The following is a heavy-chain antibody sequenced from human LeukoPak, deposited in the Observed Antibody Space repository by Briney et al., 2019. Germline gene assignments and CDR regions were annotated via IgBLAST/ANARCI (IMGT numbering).Heavy chain of an antibody. CDR3: ARVRFFLTDAFDI. J-gene: IGHJ3*02. Sequence: GESLKISCKGSGYSFTSYWIGWVRQMPGKCLEWMGIIYPGDSDTRYSPSFQGQVTISADKSISTAYLQWSSLKASDTAMYYCARVRFFLTDAFDIWGQGTMVTVSS. V-gene: IGHV5-51*01. CDR2: IYPGDSDT. D-gene: IGHD3-3*01. CDR1: GYSFTSYW.